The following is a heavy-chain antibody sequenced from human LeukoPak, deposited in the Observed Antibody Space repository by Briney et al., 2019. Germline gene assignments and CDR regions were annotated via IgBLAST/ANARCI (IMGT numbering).Heavy chain of an antibody. CDR3: AREGQWLYAFDI. D-gene: IGHD6-19*01. V-gene: IGHV1-69*05. CDR2: IIPIFGTA. Sequence: SVKVSCKASGGTFSSYAISWVRQAPGQGLEWMGGIIPIFGTANYAQKFQGRVTITTDESTSTAYLELSSLRSEDTAVYYCAREGQWLYAFDIWGQGTMVTVSS. J-gene: IGHJ3*02. CDR1: GGTFSSYA.